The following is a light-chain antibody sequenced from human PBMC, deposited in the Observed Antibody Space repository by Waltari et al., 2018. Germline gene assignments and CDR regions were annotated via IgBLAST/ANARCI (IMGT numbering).Light chain of an antibody. CDR2: DVT. CDR3: CSYAGSYNLV. Sequence: QSALTQPRSVSGSPGQSVTISCAGTSSGVGGYHYVSWYQQPPGKAPKLIIYDVTKPPAGVPARFSGAKSGNAASLTMSGLQAEDEADDYCCSYAGSYNLVFGGGTKLTVL. CDR1: SSGVGGYHY. J-gene: IGLJ3*02. V-gene: IGLV2-11*01.